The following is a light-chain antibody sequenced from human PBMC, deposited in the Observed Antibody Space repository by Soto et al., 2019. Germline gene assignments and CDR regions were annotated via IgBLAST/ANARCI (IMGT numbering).Light chain of an antibody. J-gene: IGLJ1*01. CDR2: DVS. V-gene: IGLV2-14*01. CDR3: SSYTSSSTLLYV. Sequence: QSALTQPASVSGSPGQSITISCNGTSSDVGGYNYVSWYEQHPGKAPKLMIYDVSNRPSGVSNRFSGSKSGNTASLTISGLQAEDEADCYCSSYTSSSTLLYVFGTGTKLTVL. CDR1: SSDVGGYNY.